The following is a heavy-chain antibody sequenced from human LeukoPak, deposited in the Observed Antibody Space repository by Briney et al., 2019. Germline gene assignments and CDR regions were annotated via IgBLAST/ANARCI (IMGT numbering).Heavy chain of an antibody. CDR3: ARDRCLDF. CDR2: IYYSGGT. V-gene: IGHV4-59*01. Sequence: PSETLSPTCTVSGGSMSSYYWSWIRQPPGKGLEWIGYIYYSGGTNYNPSLRSRVTISVDTSKNQFSLKLSSVTAADTAVYYCARDRCLDFWGQGSLVTVSS. D-gene: IGHD4-17*01. CDR1: GGSMSSYY. J-gene: IGHJ4*02.